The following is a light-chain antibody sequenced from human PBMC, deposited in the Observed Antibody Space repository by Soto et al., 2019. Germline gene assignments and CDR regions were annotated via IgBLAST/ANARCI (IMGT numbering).Light chain of an antibody. CDR3: QHYGSSQWTFGQWT. CDR1: QSGSSSY. V-gene: IGKV3-20*01. CDR2: GAS. J-gene: IGKJ1*01. Sequence: IVLTQSPGTVSLSPGERATLSCRASQSGSSSYLAWYQQRPGQAPRLLIFGASTRAIGIPDRFSGSGSGTDFTLTISRLEPEDSAVYFCQHYGSSQWTFGQWTFGQGTKVEI.